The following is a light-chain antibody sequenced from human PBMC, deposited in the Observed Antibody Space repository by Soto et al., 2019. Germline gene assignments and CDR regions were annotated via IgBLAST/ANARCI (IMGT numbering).Light chain of an antibody. Sequence: EIVMPQYPATLCVSGGGTVRPSCMASPSISDTLAWYQQKPGQAPRLLIYGASSRATGIPDRFSGSGSGTDFTLTISRLEPEDFAVYYCQKYGSSPWTFGQGTQVDI. CDR1: PSISDT. J-gene: IGKJ1*01. V-gene: IGKV3-20*01. CDR2: GAS. CDR3: QKYGSSPWT.